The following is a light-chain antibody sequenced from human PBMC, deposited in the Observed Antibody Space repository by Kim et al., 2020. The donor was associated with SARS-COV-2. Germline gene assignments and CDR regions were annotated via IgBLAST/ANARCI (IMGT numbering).Light chain of an antibody. J-gene: IGLJ3*02. V-gene: IGLV6-57*04. CDR3: QSYDSSNPHWV. CDR1: SGSIASNY. CDR2: EDN. Sequence: NFMLTQPHSVSESPGKTVTISCTRSSGSIASNYVQWYQKRPGSAPTTVIYEDNQRPSGVPDRFSGSIDSSSNSASLTISGLKTEDEADYYCQSYDSSNPHWVFGGGTQLTVL.